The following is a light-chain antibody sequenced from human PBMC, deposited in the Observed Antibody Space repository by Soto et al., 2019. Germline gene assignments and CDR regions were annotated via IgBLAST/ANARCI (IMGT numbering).Light chain of an antibody. CDR2: EVV. J-gene: IGLJ1*01. V-gene: IGLV2-8*01. CDR3: SSYAGNNIFV. Sequence: QSVLTQPPSASGSPGQSVTISCTGTKNDIGVYDFVSWYQHHPGKAPRLIIYEVVQRPSGVPDRFSGSKSGNTASLTISSLQAEDEANYYCSSYAGNNIFVFGTGTKVTVL. CDR1: KNDIGVYDF.